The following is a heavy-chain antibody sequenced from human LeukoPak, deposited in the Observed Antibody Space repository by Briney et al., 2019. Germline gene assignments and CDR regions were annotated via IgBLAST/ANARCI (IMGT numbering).Heavy chain of an antibody. Sequence: GESLKISCKGSGYSFTSYWIGWVRQMPGKGLEWMGIIYPGDSDTKYSPSFQGQVTISAGKSINTAYLQWSSLKASDTAMYYCARHTRYSGYVWGQGTLVTVSS. CDR3: ARHTRYSGYV. V-gene: IGHV5-51*01. D-gene: IGHD5-12*01. CDR1: GYSFTSYW. J-gene: IGHJ4*02. CDR2: IYPGDSDT.